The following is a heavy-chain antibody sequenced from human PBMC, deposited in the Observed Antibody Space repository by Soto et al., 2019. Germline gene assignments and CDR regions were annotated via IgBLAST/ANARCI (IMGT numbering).Heavy chain of an antibody. CDR3: ARDSVGYCSRTRCYGQGYFDY. Sequence: ASVKVSCKASGYTFTDYYIHWVRQAPGQGLEWMAWINPISGGTNYAQKFQGRVTMTRGTSITTTYMELSRLTSDDTAVYYCARDSVGYCSRTRCYGQGYFDYWGQGALVTVSS. D-gene: IGHD2-2*03. V-gene: IGHV1-2*02. CDR2: INPISGGT. J-gene: IGHJ4*02. CDR1: GYTFTDYY.